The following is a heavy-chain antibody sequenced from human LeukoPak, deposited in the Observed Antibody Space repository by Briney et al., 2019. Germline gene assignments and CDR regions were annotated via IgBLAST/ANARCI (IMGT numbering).Heavy chain of an antibody. CDR2: VHLSGRT. CDR1: GGSVTSTNW. V-gene: IGHV4-4*02. CDR3: AREGGPYRPLDY. Sequence: SETLSLTCGVSGGSVTSTNWWTWVRQPPGEGLEWIGEVHLSGRTNYNPSLESRVTMSVDMSENHISLKLTSVTAADTAVYYCAREGGPYRPLDYSGQGTLVTVSS. J-gene: IGHJ4*02.